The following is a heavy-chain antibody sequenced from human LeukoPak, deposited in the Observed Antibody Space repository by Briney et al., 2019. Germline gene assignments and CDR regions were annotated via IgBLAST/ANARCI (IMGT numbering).Heavy chain of an antibody. V-gene: IGHV3-23*01. J-gene: IGHJ4*02. Sequence: GGSLRLSCAASGFTFNNYAMTWVRQAPGKGLEWVSVVSGSGDNTNYADSVKGRFTISRDNFKNALYLQMNSLRVEDTAVYYCAIDPNWGTHSWGQGVLVTVSS. D-gene: IGHD7-27*01. CDR3: AIDPNWGTHS. CDR2: VSGSGDNT. CDR1: GFTFNNYA.